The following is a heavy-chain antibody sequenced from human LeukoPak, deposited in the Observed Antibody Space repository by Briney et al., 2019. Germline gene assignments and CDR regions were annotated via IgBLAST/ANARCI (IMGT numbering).Heavy chain of an antibody. D-gene: IGHD2-2*01. V-gene: IGHV3-23*01. CDR2: ISGSGGST. Sequence: GSLRLSCAASGFTFSSYAMSWVRQAPGKGLEWVSAISGSGGSTYYADSVKGRFTISRDNSKNTLYLQMNSLRAEDTAVYYCAKGAIPVREGYCSSTSCYGDYWGQGTLVTVSS. CDR1: GFTFSSYA. CDR3: AKGAIPVREGYCSSTSCYGDY. J-gene: IGHJ4*02.